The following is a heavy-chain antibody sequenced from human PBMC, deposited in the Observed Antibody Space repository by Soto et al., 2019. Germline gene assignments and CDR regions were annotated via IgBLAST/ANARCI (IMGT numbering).Heavy chain of an antibody. V-gene: IGHV4-30-2*01. D-gene: IGHD6-13*01. J-gene: IGHJ5*02. Sequence: SETLSLTCAVSGGSISSGGYSWSWIRQPPGKGLEWIGYIYHSGSTYYNPSLKSRVTISVDRSKNQFSLKLSSVTAADTAVYYCARHQSHSSSYVDPWGQGTLVTVSS. CDR3: ARHQSHSSSYVDP. CDR1: GGSISSGGYS. CDR2: IYHSGST.